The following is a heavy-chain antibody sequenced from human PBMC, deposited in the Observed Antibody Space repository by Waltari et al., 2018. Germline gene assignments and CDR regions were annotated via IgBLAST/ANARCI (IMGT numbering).Heavy chain of an antibody. CDR3: AREKPTSDDFWSGREYYFDY. V-gene: IGHV3-66*02. D-gene: IGHD3-3*01. Sequence: EVQLVESGGGLVQPGGSLRLSCAVSGFNVSRKYMRWVRQAPGKGREWISVIYSGDTTYYADSVRGRFTLSRDNSKNTCFLQMDSLRVEDTAIYYCAREKPTSDDFWSGREYYFDYWGQGTLVTVSS. J-gene: IGHJ4*02. CDR2: IYSGDTT. CDR1: GFNVSRKY.